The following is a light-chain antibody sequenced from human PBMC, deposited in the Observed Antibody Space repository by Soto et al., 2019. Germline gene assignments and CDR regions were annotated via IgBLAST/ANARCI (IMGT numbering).Light chain of an antibody. CDR2: DAS. Sequence: EIVLTQSPATLSLSPGERATLSCRASQSVRSYLAWYQQKPGQAPRLLIYDASNRATGIPARFSGSGSGTDFTLTISSLEPEDFAVYYFQQRSNWYTFGQGTKLEIK. J-gene: IGKJ2*01. CDR1: QSVRSY. CDR3: QQRSNWYT. V-gene: IGKV3-11*01.